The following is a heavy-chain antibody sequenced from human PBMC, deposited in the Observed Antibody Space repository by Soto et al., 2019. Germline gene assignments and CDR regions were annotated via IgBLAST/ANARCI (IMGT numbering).Heavy chain of an antibody. J-gene: IGHJ3*02. V-gene: IGHV1-69*13. D-gene: IGHD5-12*01. Sequence: GASVKVSCKASGGTFSSYAISWVRQAPGQGLEWMGGIIPIFGTANYAQKFQGRVTITADESTSTAYMELSSLRSEDTAVYYCARGLEMATTSGCFDIWGQGTMVTVSS. CDR3: ARGLEMATTSGCFDI. CDR1: GGTFSSYA. CDR2: IIPIFGTA.